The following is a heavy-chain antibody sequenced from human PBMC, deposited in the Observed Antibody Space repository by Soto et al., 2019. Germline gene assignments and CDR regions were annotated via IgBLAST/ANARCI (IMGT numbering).Heavy chain of an antibody. D-gene: IGHD5-12*01. CDR2: MNPNSGNT. J-gene: IGHJ6*03. CDR3: ARGFLYSGYDFSLFYYYYYMDV. CDR1: GYTFTSYY. V-gene: IGHV1-8*01. Sequence: ASVKVSCKASGYTFTSYYINWVRQATGQGLEWMGWMNPNSGNTGYAQKFQGRVTMTRNTSISTAYMELSSLRSEDTAVYYCARGFLYSGYDFSLFYYYYYMDVWGKGTTVTVSS.